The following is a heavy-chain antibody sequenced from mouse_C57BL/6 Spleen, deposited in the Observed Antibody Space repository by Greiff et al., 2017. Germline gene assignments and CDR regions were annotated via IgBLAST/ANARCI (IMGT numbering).Heavy chain of an antibody. V-gene: IGHV1-22*01. J-gene: IGHJ3*01. D-gene: IGHD1-1*01. Sequence: EVQVVESGPELVKPGASVKMSCKASGYTFTDYNMHWVKQSHGKSLEWIGYINPNNGGTSYNQKFKGKATLTVNKSSSTAYMELRSLTSEDSAVYYCARGSPWFADWGQGTLVTVSA. CDR1: GYTFTDYN. CDR2: INPNNGGT. CDR3: ARGSPWFAD.